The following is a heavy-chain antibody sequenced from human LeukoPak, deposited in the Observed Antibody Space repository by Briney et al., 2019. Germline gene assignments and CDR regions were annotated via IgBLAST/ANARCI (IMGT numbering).Heavy chain of an antibody. Sequence: ASVTVSCKASGYTFTSYYMHWVRPPPGQGLEWMGIINPSGGSTSYAQRFQGRVTMTRDTSTSTVYMALSSLRSEDTAVYYCARESLRKGLIAARRVGIDYWGQGTLVTVSS. J-gene: IGHJ4*02. CDR1: GYTFTSYY. D-gene: IGHD6-6*01. V-gene: IGHV1-46*01. CDR3: ARESLRKGLIAARRVGIDY. CDR2: INPSGGST.